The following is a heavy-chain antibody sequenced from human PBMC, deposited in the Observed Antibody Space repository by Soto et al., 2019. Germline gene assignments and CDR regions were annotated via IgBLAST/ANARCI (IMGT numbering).Heavy chain of an antibody. V-gene: IGHV4-39*01. J-gene: IGHJ3*02. CDR2: IYYSGST. Sequence: SETLSLTCAVSGGSISTSNWWSWVRQPPGKGLEWIGSIYYSGSTYYNPSLKSRVTISVDTSKNQFSLKLSSVTAADTAVYYCARQLDRWGWELLYAFDIWGQGTMVT. D-gene: IGHD1-26*01. CDR1: GGSISTSNW. CDR3: ARQLDRWGWELLYAFDI.